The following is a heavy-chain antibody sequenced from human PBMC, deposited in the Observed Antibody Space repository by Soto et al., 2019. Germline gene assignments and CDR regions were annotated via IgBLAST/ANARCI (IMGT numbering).Heavy chain of an antibody. Sequence: QVQLVESGGGVVQPGRSLRLSCAASGFTFSSYAMHWVRQAPGTGLEWVAVISYDGSNKYYADSVKGRFTISRDSSKSTLYLQMNSLRAEDTAVYYCARDYGDYWGQGALVTVSS. V-gene: IGHV3-30-3*01. J-gene: IGHJ4*02. CDR3: ARDYGDY. D-gene: IGHD4-17*01. CDR1: GFTFSSYA. CDR2: ISYDGSNK.